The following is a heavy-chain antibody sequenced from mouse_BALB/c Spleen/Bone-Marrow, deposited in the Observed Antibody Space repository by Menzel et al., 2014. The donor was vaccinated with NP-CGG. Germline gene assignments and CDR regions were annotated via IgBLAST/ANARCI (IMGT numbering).Heavy chain of an antibody. CDR2: IRNKANGYTT. J-gene: IGHJ2*01. Sequence: EVKLVESGGGLVQPGGSLRLSCATSGFTFTDYFMTWVRQPPGKALEWLGFIRNKANGYTTEYSASVKGRFTISRNNSQSILYLQMNTLRAEDSAIYYCARGYYDDYWGQGTTLTVSS. D-gene: IGHD2-4*01. CDR1: GFTFTDYF. V-gene: IGHV7-3*02. CDR3: ARGYYDDY.